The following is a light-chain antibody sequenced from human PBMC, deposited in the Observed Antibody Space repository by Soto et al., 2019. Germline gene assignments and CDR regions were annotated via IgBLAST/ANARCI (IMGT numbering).Light chain of an antibody. CDR1: QGINNY. J-gene: IGKJ1*01. CDR2: ATS. CDR3: QKYDSAPWT. V-gene: IGKV1-27*01. Sequence: DIQMTQSPSSLSASVGDRVTITCRASQGINNYLAWYQLKPGKGPKLLIYATSTLQSGVPSRFSGSGSGTDFTLTISSLQTEDVATYYCQKYDSAPWTFGQGTKVEIK.